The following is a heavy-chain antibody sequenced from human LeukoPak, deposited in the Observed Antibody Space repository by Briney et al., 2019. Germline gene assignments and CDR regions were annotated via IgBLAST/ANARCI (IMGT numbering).Heavy chain of an antibody. Sequence: PGGSLRLSCAASGFSFSSYWMSWVRQAPGKGLEWVANIKEDGSEKYYVDSVKARFTISRDNAENSLYLQMDSLRAEDTAVYYCARDRSGHYYSDWSYFDRWGQGTLVTVSS. CDR1: GFSFSSYW. V-gene: IGHV3-7*05. J-gene: IGHJ4*02. CDR2: IKEDGSEK. D-gene: IGHD4-11*01. CDR3: ARDRSGHYYSDWSYFDR.